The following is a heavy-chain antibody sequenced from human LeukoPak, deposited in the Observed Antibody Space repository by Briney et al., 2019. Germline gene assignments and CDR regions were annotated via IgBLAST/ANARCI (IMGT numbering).Heavy chain of an antibody. CDR1: GGSIGNFF. CDR2: IYENGRT. CDR3: ARDWELGH. V-gene: IGHV4-59*01. J-gene: IGHJ4*02. D-gene: IGHD1-26*01. Sequence: KPSEPLSLTCTVSGGSIGNFFWSWIRQSPGEGLEWIGFIYENGRTSYNPSLKSRVTISVDMSKNQFSLRLTSMTAADTAVYYCARDWELGHWGRGILVTVTS.